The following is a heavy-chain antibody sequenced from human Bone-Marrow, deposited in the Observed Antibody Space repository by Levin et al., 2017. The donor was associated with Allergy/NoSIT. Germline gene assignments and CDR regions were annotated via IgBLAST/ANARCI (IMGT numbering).Heavy chain of an antibody. D-gene: IGHD2-15*01. CDR3: AKVGALVVIATIVDY. J-gene: IGHJ4*02. Sequence: AGISGSGGNTYYTESVKGRFTISRENSKNTLYLQMNRLRVEDTAVYYCAKVGALVVIATIVDYWGQGNLVTVSS. V-gene: IGHV3-23*01. CDR2: ISGSGGNT.